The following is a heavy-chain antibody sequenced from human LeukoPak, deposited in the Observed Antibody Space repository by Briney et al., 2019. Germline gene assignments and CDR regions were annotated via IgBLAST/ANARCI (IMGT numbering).Heavy chain of an antibody. Sequence: SETLSLTCAVSGVSFNDYYWSWVRQAPGKGLEWIGEINHSGYTNDSPSLKSRVTISIDTSRKQFSLNLRSVTVADTGVYYCTRMTTGHDYWGQGTLVTVSS. CDR1: GVSFNDYY. CDR3: TRMTTGHDY. J-gene: IGHJ4*02. V-gene: IGHV4-34*01. CDR2: INHSGYT. D-gene: IGHD4-17*01.